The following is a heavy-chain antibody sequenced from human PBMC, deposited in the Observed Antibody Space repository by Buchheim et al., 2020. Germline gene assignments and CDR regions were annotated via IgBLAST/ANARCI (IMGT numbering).Heavy chain of an antibody. J-gene: IGHJ6*02. CDR2: IYYSGDS. V-gene: IGHV4-30-2*01. D-gene: IGHD6-13*01. CDR1: GGSISNGGFS. CDR3: VKGSGIYYHLMDV. Sequence: QLQPQESGSGLVKPSQTLSVTCTVSGGSISNGGFSWNWIRQPPGKGLEWIGCIYYSGDSYYNPSLKSRVTMSVDGSKNQFSLRLTSVTAADAAVYYCVKGSGIYYHLMDVWGQGTT.